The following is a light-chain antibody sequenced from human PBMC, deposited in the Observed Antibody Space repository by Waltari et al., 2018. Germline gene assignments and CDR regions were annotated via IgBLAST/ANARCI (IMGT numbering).Light chain of an antibody. Sequence: EIVMTQSPATLSVSPGERATLPCRASQSVSSNLAWYQQKPGQAPRLLLYGGSTRTTGIPARFSGSGSGTDFTLTISSLQSEDFAVYYCQQYNNWPLTFGGGTKVEIK. CDR1: QSVSSN. CDR3: QQYNNWPLT. CDR2: GGS. J-gene: IGKJ4*01. V-gene: IGKV3-15*01.